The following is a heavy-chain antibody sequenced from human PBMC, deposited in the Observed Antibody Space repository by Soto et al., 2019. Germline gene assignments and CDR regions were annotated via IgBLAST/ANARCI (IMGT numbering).Heavy chain of an antibody. J-gene: IGHJ4*02. CDR2: ISGSGAST. CDR1: GFTFNKYA. CDR3: AKTPGVITVINSFDH. D-gene: IGHD3-10*01. Sequence: GGSLRLSCVASGFTFNKYALAWVRQAPGKGLEWVSAISGSGASTYDADSVKGRFTISRDNSNNTLYLQMNSLRAEDTAVYYCAKTPGVITVINSFDHWGQGTQVTVSS. V-gene: IGHV3-23*01.